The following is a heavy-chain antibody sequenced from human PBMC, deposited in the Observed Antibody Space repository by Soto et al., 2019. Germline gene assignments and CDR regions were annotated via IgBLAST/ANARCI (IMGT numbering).Heavy chain of an antibody. J-gene: IGHJ6*02. CDR1: GYTFTSYG. CDR3: ARDDATLNLSSSSWFYYYYGMDV. Sequence: QVQLVQSGAEVKKPGASVKVSCKASGYTFTSYGISWVRQAPGQGLEWMGWISAYNGNTNYAQKLQGRVTMTTDTSPSTASMELRSLRPDDTAVYYCARDDATLNLSSSSWFYYYYGMDVWGQGTTVTVSS. V-gene: IGHV1-18*01. D-gene: IGHD6-13*01. CDR2: ISAYNGNT.